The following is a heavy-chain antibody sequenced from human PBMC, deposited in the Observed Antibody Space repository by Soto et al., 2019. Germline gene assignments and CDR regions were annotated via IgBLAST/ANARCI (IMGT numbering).Heavy chain of an antibody. CDR2: IYGNDNK. CDR1: GFSLSTSGVA. J-gene: IGHJ4*02. Sequence: QITLKESGPTLVKPTQTLTLTCTFSGFSLSTSGVAVGWIRQPPGKALEWLTLIYGNDNKRYSPSLKSRLTVTKDTSKNQVVFTMTNMDPVDTATYYSVHRANSSYDYWGQGTLVTVSS. CDR3: VHRANSSYDY. D-gene: IGHD6-13*01. V-gene: IGHV2-5*01.